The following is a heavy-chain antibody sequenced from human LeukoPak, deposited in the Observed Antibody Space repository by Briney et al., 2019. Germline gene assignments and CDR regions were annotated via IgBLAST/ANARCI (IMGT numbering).Heavy chain of an antibody. CDR2: ISSSGGAI. CDR1: GFTFSDYY. V-gene: IGHV3-11*01. J-gene: IGHJ4*02. CDR3: ARDGDSGSYYIDY. D-gene: IGHD3-10*01. Sequence: GESLRLSCAASGFTFSDYYMSWIRQAPGKGLEWVSYISSSGGAIYFADSVKGRFTIARDNAKKSLHLQMNSLRAEDTAVYYCARDGDSGSYYIDYWGQGTLVTVSS.